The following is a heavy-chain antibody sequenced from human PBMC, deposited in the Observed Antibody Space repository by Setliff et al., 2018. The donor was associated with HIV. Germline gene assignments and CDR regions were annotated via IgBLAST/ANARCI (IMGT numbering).Heavy chain of an antibody. CDR3: ARDRPLDTPGMGLYLDY. J-gene: IGHJ4*02. Sequence: GASVKVSCKASGYTFTGYNIHWVRQAPGQGLEWMGWINSKRGDTDYAQKFQGRVTMTRDTSTSTAYMELTSLTSDDTAVYYCARDRPLDTPGMGLYLDYWGQGTLVTVSS. CDR2: INSKRGDT. CDR1: GYTFTGYN. D-gene: IGHD2-15*01. V-gene: IGHV1-2*02.